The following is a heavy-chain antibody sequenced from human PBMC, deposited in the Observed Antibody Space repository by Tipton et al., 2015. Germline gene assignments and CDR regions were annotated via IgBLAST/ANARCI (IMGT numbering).Heavy chain of an antibody. J-gene: IGHJ3*02. Sequence: GLVKPSETLSLACNVSGGSISSSLYYWGWVRQPPGKGLEWIGSIFYSGSTYYNPSLKSRVTISVDTSKNHFSLKLRSVTAADTAVYYCARQTTLGFYDSSGYYFAGHAFDMWGQGTMVTVSS. CDR2: IFYSGST. V-gene: IGHV4-39*01. CDR1: GGSISSSLYY. D-gene: IGHD3-22*01. CDR3: ARQTTLGFYDSSGYYFAGHAFDM.